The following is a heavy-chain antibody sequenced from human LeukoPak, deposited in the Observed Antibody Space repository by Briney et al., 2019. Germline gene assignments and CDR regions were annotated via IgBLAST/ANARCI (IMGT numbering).Heavy chain of an antibody. CDR1: GFTFSSSS. J-gene: IGHJ4*02. CDR3: AKDEKTATVVVPLDY. Sequence: GGSLRLSCAASGFTFSSSSMNWIRQAPGKGLEWVSSITSSSSYIYYADSVKGRFTISRDDAKNSPYLQMNSLRAEDTAVYYCAKDEKTATVVVPLDYWGQGTLVTVSS. CDR2: ITSSSSYI. D-gene: IGHD2-2*01. V-gene: IGHV3-21*01.